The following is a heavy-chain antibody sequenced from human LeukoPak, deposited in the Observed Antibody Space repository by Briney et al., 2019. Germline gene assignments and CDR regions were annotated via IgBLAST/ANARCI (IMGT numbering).Heavy chain of an antibody. J-gene: IGHJ4*02. Sequence: ASVKVSCKASGYTFTSYGISWVRQAPGQGLEWMGWISAYNGNTNYAQKLQGRVTMTTDTSTSTAYMELRSLRSDDTAVYYCARVPPPLLFGYYFDYWGQGTLVTVSP. V-gene: IGHV1-18*01. CDR2: ISAYNGNT. CDR1: GYTFTSYG. CDR3: ARVPPPLLFGYYFDY. D-gene: IGHD2-21*02.